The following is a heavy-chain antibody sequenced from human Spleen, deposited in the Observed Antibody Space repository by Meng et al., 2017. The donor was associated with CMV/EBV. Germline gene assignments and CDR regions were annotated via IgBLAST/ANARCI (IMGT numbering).Heavy chain of an antibody. D-gene: IGHD1-26*01. CDR2: ISYTGST. CDR3: SRVPYSGSYYIGDY. CDR1: GGSISSYY. Sequence: SETLSLTCTVSGGSISSYYWSWIRQPPGKGLEWIGYISYTGSTNYNPSLKSRVTISVDTSKNQFSLKLNSVTAADTAVYYCSRVPYSGSYYIGDYWGQGTLVTVSS. J-gene: IGHJ4*02. V-gene: IGHV4-59*01.